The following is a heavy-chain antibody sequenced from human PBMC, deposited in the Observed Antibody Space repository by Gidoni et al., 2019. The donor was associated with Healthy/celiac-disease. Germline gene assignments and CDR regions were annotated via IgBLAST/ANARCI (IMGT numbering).Heavy chain of an antibody. CDR3: ASYSSGWYGHY. V-gene: IGHV3-21*01. CDR2: ISSSSNYI. CDR1: GFTFSSYS. J-gene: IGHJ4*02. D-gene: IGHD6-19*01. Sequence: EVQLVESGGGLVKHGGSLRLSCAASGFTFSSYSMNWVRQAPGKGLEWVSSISSSSNYIYYADSVKGRFTISRDNAKNSLYLQMNSLRAEDTAVYFCASYSSGWYGHYWGQGTLVTVSS.